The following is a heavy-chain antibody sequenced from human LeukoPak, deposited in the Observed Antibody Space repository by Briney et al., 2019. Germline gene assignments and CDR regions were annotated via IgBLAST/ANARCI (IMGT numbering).Heavy chain of an antibody. J-gene: IGHJ4*02. CDR1: GGSISSSY. D-gene: IGHD6-6*01. V-gene: IGHV4-59*08. CDR2: IYYTGST. CDR3: ARHRAYSSSSPFDY. Sequence: PSETLSLTCSVSGGSISSSYWIWIRPPPPKVLHWIGYIYYTGSTHYNPSLKSRVTMFVDMSKNQFSLRLSSVTAEATAVYYCARHRAYSSSSPFDYWGQGTLVTVSS.